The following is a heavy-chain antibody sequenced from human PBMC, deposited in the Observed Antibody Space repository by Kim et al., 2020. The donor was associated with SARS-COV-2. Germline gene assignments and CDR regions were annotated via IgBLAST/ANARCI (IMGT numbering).Heavy chain of an antibody. D-gene: IGHD3-22*01. Sequence: GGSLRLSCAASGFTFSSYGMHWVRQAPGKGLEWVAVISYDGSNKYYADSVKGRFTISRDNSKNTLYLQMNSLRAEDTAVYYCAKDYYGSFDYWGQGTLVTVSS. J-gene: IGHJ4*02. CDR3: AKDYYGSFDY. CDR2: ISYDGSNK. CDR1: GFTFSSYG. V-gene: IGHV3-30*18.